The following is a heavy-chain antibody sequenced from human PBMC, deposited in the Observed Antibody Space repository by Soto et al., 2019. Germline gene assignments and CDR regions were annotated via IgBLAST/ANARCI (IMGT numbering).Heavy chain of an antibody. Sequence: EVQLVESGGGLVKPGGSLRLSCAASGFTFSNAWMSWVRQAPGKGLEWVGRIKSKTDGGTTDYAAPVKGRFTISRDDSKNPLYLQMNSLKTEDTAVYYCARGQYSSGGGYFDYWGQETLVTVSS. CDR3: ARGQYSSGGGYFDY. J-gene: IGHJ4*02. CDR1: GFTFSNAW. V-gene: IGHV3-15*01. D-gene: IGHD6-19*01. CDR2: IKSKTDGGTT.